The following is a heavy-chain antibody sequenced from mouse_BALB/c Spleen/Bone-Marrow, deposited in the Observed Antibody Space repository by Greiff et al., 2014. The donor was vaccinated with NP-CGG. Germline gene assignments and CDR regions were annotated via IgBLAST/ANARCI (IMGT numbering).Heavy chain of an antibody. CDR2: IYPGNSDT. Sequence: EVQLQQSGAVLARPGASVKMSCKASGYTFTSYWMHWVKQRPGQGLEWIGTIYPGNSDTTYNQKFKGKAKLTAVTSTSTAYMELSILTNEDSAVYYCTTLARNYFDYWGQGTTLTVSS. V-gene: IGHV1-5*01. CDR1: GYTFTSYW. J-gene: IGHJ2*01. CDR3: TTLARNYFDY.